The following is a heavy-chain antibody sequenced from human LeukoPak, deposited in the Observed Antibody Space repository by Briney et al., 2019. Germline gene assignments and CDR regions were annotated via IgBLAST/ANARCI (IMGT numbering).Heavy chain of an antibody. V-gene: IGHV3-53*01. CDR1: GFTVSSNS. J-gene: IGHJ6*02. CDR3: ARERSGSSWYKFYYYYGMDV. CDR2: IYSGGST. Sequence: GGSLRLSCAASGFTVSSNSMSWVRQAPGKGLECVSLIYSGGSTYYADSVKGRFTISRDNSKNTLYLQMNNLRAEDTAVYYCARERSGSSWYKFYYYYGMDVWGQGTTVTVSS. D-gene: IGHD6-13*01.